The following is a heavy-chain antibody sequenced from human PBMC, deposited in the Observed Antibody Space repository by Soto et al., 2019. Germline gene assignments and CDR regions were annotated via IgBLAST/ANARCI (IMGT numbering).Heavy chain of an antibody. CDR2: IYSDDDK. CDR3: AHRVLRTVFGLVTTTAIYFDF. D-gene: IGHD3-3*01. V-gene: IGHV2-5*02. J-gene: IGHJ4*02. Sequence: QITLNESGPTVVRPTETLTLTCRFSGFSLTTSGVVVGWIRQSPGKAPEWLALIYSDDDKRYSASLKSRLTITHDTSTNQVVLTLSDLDPTDTATYYCAHRVLRTVFGLVTTTAIYFDFCGQGTPVAVSS. CDR1: GFSLTTSGVV.